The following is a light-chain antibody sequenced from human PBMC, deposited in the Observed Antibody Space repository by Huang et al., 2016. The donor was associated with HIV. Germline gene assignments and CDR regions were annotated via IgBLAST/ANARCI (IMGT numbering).Light chain of an antibody. J-gene: IGKJ3*01. CDR2: AAS. CDR1: QSVSSN. CDR3: QQYDTPPTT. V-gene: IGKV3-15*01. Sequence: EIVMTQSPATLSVSPGERATLSCRASQSVSSNLAWYQQKPGQAPRLLIYAASTRATGIPARFSGSGSGTEFTLTISGLQSEDFGVYYCQQYDTPPTTFGPGTTVDIK.